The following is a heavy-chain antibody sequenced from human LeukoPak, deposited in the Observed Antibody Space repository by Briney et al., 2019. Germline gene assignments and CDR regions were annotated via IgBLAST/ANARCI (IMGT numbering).Heavy chain of an antibody. CDR3: AKDGYSYGDSTGYFDY. CDR1: GFTFGNHW. J-gene: IGHJ4*02. D-gene: IGHD5-18*01. V-gene: IGHV3-23*01. CDR2: ISGSGGST. Sequence: GGSLRPPCAASGFTFGNHWMSWVRQAPGKGLEWVSAISGSGGSTYYADSVKGRFTISRDNSKNTLYLPLNSLRAEDTAVYYCAKDGYSYGDSTGYFDYWGQGTLVTVSS.